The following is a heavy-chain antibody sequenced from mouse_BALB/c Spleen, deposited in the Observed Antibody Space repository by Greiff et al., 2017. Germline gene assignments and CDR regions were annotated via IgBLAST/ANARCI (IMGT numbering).Heavy chain of an antibody. CDR3: ARDYYVSSGYFDV. J-gene: IGHJ1*01. D-gene: IGHD1-1*01. CDR1: GYAFTNYL. Sequence: VQLQESGAELVRPGTSVKVSCEASGYAFTNYLIEWVKQRPGQGLEWMGVINPGSGGTNYNEKFKGKATLTADKSSSTAYMQLSSLTSDDSAVYFCARDYYVSSGYFDVWGAGTTVTVSS. V-gene: IGHV1-54*03. CDR2: INPGSGGT.